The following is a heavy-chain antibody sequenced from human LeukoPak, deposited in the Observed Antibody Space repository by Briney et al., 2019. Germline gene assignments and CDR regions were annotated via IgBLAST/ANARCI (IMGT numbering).Heavy chain of an antibody. D-gene: IGHD5-18*01. CDR3: ARDLGYSYGMNFDY. J-gene: IGHJ4*02. CDR1: GYTVTRYG. Sequence: ASVKVSCKASGYTVTRYGISWVRQAPGQGLEWMGWISAYNGNTNYAQKLQGRVAMTTDTSTSTAYMELRSLRSDDTAVYYCARDLGYSYGMNFDYWGQGTLVTVSS. CDR2: ISAYNGNT. V-gene: IGHV1-18*04.